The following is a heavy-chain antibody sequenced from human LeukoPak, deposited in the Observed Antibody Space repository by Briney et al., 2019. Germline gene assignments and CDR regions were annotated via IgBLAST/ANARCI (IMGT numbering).Heavy chain of an antibody. CDR1: GYTFTNYG. CDR2: ISAYNGNT. V-gene: IGHV1-18*01. D-gene: IGHD6-13*01. CDR3: ARHPRYSSSWYGDY. Sequence: GASVNVSCTASGYTFTNYGISWVRRAPGQGLEWMGWISAYNGNTNYAQKLQGRVTMTTDTSTSTAYMELRSLRSDDTALYYCARHPRYSSSWYGDYWGQGTLVTVSS. J-gene: IGHJ4*02.